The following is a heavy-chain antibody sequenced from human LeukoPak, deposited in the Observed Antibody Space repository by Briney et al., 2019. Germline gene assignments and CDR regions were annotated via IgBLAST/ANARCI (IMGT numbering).Heavy chain of an antibody. CDR3: AREYNGSGWHDSYYFDY. D-gene: IGHD6-19*01. V-gene: IGHV1-18*01. CDR1: GYTFTSYG. Sequence: GASVKVSCKASGYTFTSYGISWVRQAPGQGLEWMGWISAYNGNTNYAQKLQGRVTMTTDTSTSTAYMELRSLRSDDTAVYYCAREYNGSGWHDSYYFDYWGQGTLVTVSS. CDR2: ISAYNGNT. J-gene: IGHJ4*02.